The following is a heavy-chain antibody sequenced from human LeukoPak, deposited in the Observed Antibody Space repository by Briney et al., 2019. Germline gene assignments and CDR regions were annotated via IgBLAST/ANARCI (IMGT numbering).Heavy chain of an antibody. J-gene: IGHJ3*02. Sequence: SVKVSCKASGGTFSSYAISWVRQAPGQGLEWMGGIIPIFGTANYAQKFQGRVTITADESTSTAYMELRSLRSDDTAVFYCARDWDYVSGSDVFDIWGQGTMVTVSS. CDR3: ARDWDYVSGSDVFDI. V-gene: IGHV1-69*13. CDR2: IIPIFGTA. CDR1: GGTFSSYA. D-gene: IGHD3-10*01.